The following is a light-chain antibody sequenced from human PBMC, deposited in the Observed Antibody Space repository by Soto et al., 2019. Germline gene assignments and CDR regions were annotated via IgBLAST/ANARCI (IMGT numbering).Light chain of an antibody. J-gene: IGKJ2*01. CDR3: QQRSNWPPT. CDR1: QSVGSY. V-gene: IGKV3-11*01. Sequence: EIVLTQSPATLSLSPGERATLSCRASQSVGSYLAWYQQKRGQAPRLLIYDASNRATGIPARFSGSGSGTDFTLTISSLEPEDFAVYYCQQRSNWPPTFGQGTNLEIK. CDR2: DAS.